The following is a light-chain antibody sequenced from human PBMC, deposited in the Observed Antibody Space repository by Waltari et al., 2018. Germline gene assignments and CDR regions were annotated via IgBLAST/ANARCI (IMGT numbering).Light chain of an antibody. CDR2: MGT. CDR3: MQLLQAPLT. V-gene: IGKV2-28*01. CDR1: QSLLHSNGYNY. J-gene: IGKJ1*01. Sequence: DIVMTQSPLSLPVTPGEPASISCRSSQSLLHSNGYNYLDWNLQKPGRSPQLLIYMGTNRAAWGPDRFSGSVSGTDFTLKISRVEAEDVGVYYCMQLLQAPLTFGQGTTVEIK.